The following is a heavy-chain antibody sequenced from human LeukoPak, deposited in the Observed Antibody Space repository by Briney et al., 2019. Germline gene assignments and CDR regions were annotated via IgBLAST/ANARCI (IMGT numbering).Heavy chain of an antibody. CDR3: TYSSGWYEGIDY. D-gene: IGHD6-19*01. CDR2: IKSKTDGGTT. V-gene: IGHV3-15*01. J-gene: IGHJ4*02. Sequence: GGSLRLSCVASGFTFSSYGMHWVRQAPGKGLEWVGRIKSKTDGGTTDYAAPVKGRFTISRDDSKNTLHLQMNSLKTEDTAVYYCTYSSGWYEGIDYWGQGTLVTVSS. CDR1: GFTFSSYG.